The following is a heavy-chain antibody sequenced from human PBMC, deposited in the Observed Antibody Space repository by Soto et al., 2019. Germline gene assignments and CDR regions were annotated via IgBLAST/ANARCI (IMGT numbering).Heavy chain of an antibody. CDR2: IYHDGST. J-gene: IGHJ3*02. V-gene: IGHV4-4*02. Sequence: QVQLQESGPGLVKPSGTLSLTCAVSGGSISSTNWWSWVRQPPGKGLEWIGEIYHDGSTNYNPSLKHRITVSADQAKTQFSRKLSSVTDAGMAAYYCARFLPASDSWGQGTMVTVSS. CDR1: GGSISSTNW. CDR3: ARFLPASDS.